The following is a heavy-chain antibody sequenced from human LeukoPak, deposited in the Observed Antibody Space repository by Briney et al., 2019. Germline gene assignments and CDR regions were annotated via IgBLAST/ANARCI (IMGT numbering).Heavy chain of an antibody. CDR1: GLTFSNAW. CDR2: IKSKTDGGTT. CDR3: TTDWVRGVRGH. D-gene: IGHD3-10*01. Sequence: PGGSLRLSCAASGLTFSNAWMSWVRQAPGKGLEWVGRIKSKTDGGTTDYAAPVKGRFTISRGDSENTLYLQMNSLKTEDTAVYYCTTDWVRGVRGHWGQGTLVTVSS. V-gene: IGHV3-15*01. J-gene: IGHJ4*02.